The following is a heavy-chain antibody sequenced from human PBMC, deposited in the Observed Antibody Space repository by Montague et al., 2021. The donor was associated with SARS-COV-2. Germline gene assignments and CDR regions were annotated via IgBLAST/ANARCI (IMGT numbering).Heavy chain of an antibody. CDR3: ARVGRGSSWYEVAFDI. D-gene: IGHD6-13*01. J-gene: IGHJ3*02. Sequence: SETLSLTCTVSGGSISSNSCSWIWLPPGQGLEWIGYIYNCGSTNSNSSPTSRVTISVDTSKNQFSLKLSSVAAADTAVYYCARVGRGSSWYEVAFDIWGQGTMVTVSS. V-gene: IGHV4-59*01. CDR2: IYNCGST. CDR1: GGSISSNS.